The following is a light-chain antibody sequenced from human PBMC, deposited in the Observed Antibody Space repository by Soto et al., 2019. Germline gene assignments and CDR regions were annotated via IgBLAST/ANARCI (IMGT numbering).Light chain of an antibody. CDR1: QSINNY. CDR3: RQSNTAPLT. CDR2: SAF. V-gene: IGKV1-39*01. J-gene: IGKJ4*01. Sequence: DIQMTQSPSSLSASVGDRVTITCRASQSINNYLNWYQQKPGKAPKLLIYSAFRSQSRVPSRFSGSGSGTDLALTIAGLQPEDSASYFRRQSNTAPLTFGGGTKVEIK.